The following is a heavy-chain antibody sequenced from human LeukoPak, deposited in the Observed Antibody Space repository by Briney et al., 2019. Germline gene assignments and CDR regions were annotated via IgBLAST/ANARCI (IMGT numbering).Heavy chain of an antibody. CDR1: GFTFSSYA. V-gene: IGHV3-23*01. CDR3: ALNPWILEWLLDYYYYYYMDV. D-gene: IGHD3-3*01. Sequence: PGGSLRLSCAASGFTFSSYAMSWVRQAPGKGLEWVSAISGSGGSTYYADSVKGRFTISRDNSKNTLYLQMNSLRTEDTAVYYCALNPWILEWLLDYYYYYYMDVWGKGTTVTVSS. CDR2: ISGSGGST. J-gene: IGHJ6*03.